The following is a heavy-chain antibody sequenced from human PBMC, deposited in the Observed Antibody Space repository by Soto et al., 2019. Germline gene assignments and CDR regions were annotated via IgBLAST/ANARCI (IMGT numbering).Heavy chain of an antibody. V-gene: IGHV3-23*01. Sequence: SLRLSCAASGFTFSSSVMSWVRQAPGKGLEWVSAIRGGGTISYADSVKGRFTISRDNSKNTLYLQMDSLRAEDTALYYCAKGYNWNDYHFDSWGQGTLVTVSS. CDR3: AKGYNWNDYHFDS. CDR2: IRGGGTI. CDR1: GFTFSSSV. J-gene: IGHJ4*02. D-gene: IGHD1-1*01.